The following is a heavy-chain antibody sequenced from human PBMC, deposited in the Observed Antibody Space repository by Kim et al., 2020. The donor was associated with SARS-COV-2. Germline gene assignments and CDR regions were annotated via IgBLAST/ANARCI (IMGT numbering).Heavy chain of an antibody. CDR1: GHTFTTYY. CDR3: ARDSKYGSSDYTYYFDF. CDR2: INPSGAST. V-gene: IGHV1-46*01. Sequence: ASVKVSCKASGHTFTTYYMHWVRQAPGQGLEWMGNINPSGASTNYAQKFRGRVTMTRDTSTSTLYMELSSLRCEDTAVYYCARDSKYGSSDYTYYFDFWGQGTLVTVSS. J-gene: IGHJ4*02. D-gene: IGHD3-22*01.